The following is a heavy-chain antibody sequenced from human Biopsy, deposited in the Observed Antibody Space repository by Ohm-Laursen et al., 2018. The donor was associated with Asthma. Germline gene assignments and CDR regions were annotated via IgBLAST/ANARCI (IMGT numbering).Heavy chain of an antibody. D-gene: IGHD4-17*01. Sequence: SVKVSCKISGYSLTDLSMHWVRQAPGQGLEWMGGHDHEEGGTVNARRFQGRVTMTEDTSTDTAYMELSSLSSDDTAVYYCASDFPKDYVRYNFQFWGQGTRVTVSS. CDR3: ASDFPKDYVRYNFQF. J-gene: IGHJ4*02. CDR2: HDHEEGGT. V-gene: IGHV1-24*01. CDR1: GYSLTDLS.